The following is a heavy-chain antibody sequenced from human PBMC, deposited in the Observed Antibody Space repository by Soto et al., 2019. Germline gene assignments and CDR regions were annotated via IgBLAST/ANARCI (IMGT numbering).Heavy chain of an antibody. D-gene: IGHD3-22*01. CDR3: ARDQDSSGSLDN. V-gene: IGHV4-31*03. J-gene: IGHJ4*02. Sequence: SETLSLTCTVSGGSISSGGYYWSWIRQHPGKGLEWIGYIYYSGSTYYNPSLKSRVTISVDTSKNQFSLKLSSVTAADTAVYYWARDQDSSGSLDNWGQGPLVTVSS. CDR2: IYYSGST. CDR1: GGSISSGGYY.